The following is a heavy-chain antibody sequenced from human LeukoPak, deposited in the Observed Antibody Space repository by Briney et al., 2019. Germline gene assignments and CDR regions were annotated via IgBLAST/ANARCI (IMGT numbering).Heavy chain of an antibody. J-gene: IGHJ4*02. D-gene: IGHD1-26*01. V-gene: IGHV3-74*01. Sequence: GGSLRLSCAASGFTFSSYWMHWVRHVPGKGLVWVSRINNDGSSTSYADSVKGRFTISRDNAKNTLYLQMNSLRAEDTAVYYCTRVRGYSGSYPDSWGQGTLVTVSS. CDR1: GFTFSSYW. CDR2: INNDGSST. CDR3: TRVRGYSGSYPDS.